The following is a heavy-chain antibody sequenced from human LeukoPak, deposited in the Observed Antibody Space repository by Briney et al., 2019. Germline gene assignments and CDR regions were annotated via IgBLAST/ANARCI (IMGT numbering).Heavy chain of an antibody. CDR1: GGTFSSYG. D-gene: IGHD1-1*01. V-gene: IGHV1-18*01. J-gene: IGHJ5*02. CDR2: ISAYNGNT. Sequence: ASVKVSCTASGGTFSSYGISWVRQAPGQGLEWMGWISAYNGNTNYAQKLQGRVTMTTDTSTSTAYMELSSLRSEDTAVYYCAKSVGTEPINWFDPWGQGTLVTVSS. CDR3: AKSVGTEPINWFDP.